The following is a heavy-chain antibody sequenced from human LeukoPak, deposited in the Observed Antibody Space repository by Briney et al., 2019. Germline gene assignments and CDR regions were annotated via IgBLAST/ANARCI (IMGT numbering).Heavy chain of an antibody. J-gene: IGHJ4*02. V-gene: IGHV3-9*01. CDR1: GFTFDDYA. CDR3: AKDFGITGTGGAYFDY. CDR2: ISWNSGSI. Sequence: GRSLRLSCAASGFTFDDYAMHWVRQAPGKGLEWVSGISWNSGSIGYADSVKGRFTISRDNAKNSLYLQMNSLRAEDTAMYYCAKDFGITGTGGAYFDYWGQGTLITVSS. D-gene: IGHD1-20*01.